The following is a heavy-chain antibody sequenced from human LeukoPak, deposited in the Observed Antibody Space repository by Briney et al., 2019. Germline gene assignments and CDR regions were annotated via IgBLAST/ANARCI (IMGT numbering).Heavy chain of an antibody. V-gene: IGHV4-31*03. Sequence: SETLSLTCTVSGGSISSGGYYWSWIRQHPGKGLEWIGYIYYSGSTYYNPSLKSRVTISVDTSKNQFSLKLSSVTAADTAVYYCARDLSGQHAFDIWGQGTMATVSS. CDR1: GGSISSGGYY. CDR3: ARDLSGQHAFDI. D-gene: IGHD2-15*01. J-gene: IGHJ3*02. CDR2: IYYSGST.